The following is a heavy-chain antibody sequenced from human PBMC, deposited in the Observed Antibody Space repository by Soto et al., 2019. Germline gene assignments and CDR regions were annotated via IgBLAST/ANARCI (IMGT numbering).Heavy chain of an antibody. J-gene: IGHJ4*02. Sequence: EVQLLESGGGLVQPGGSLRLSCAASGFTFSSYAMSWVRQAPGKGLEWVSAILGSGGSTYYADSVKGRFTISRDNSKNTLYLQMNSLRTEDTAVYYCARGEGETTEWGSFASWGQGTLVTVSS. CDR2: ILGSGGST. CDR3: ARGEGETTEWGSFAS. V-gene: IGHV3-23*01. CDR1: GFTFSSYA. D-gene: IGHD4-17*01.